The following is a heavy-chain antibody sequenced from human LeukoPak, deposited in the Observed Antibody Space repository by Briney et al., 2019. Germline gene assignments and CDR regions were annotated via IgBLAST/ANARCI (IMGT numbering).Heavy chain of an antibody. CDR2: IWYDGSNK. D-gene: IGHD1-20*01. Sequence: GGSLRLSCAASGFTFSSYGMHWVRQAPGKGLEWVAVIWYDGSNKYYADSVKGRFTISRDNSKNTLYLQMNSLRAEDTAVYYCAIITGTTTLFDYWGQGTLVTVSS. CDR3: AIITGTTTLFDY. CDR1: GFTFSSYG. J-gene: IGHJ4*02. V-gene: IGHV3-33*01.